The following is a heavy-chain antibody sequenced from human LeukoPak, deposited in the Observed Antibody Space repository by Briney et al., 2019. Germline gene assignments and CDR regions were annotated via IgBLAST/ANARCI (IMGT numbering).Heavy chain of an antibody. J-gene: IGHJ4*02. V-gene: IGHV3-7*01. CDR2: IKQDGSEK. D-gene: IGHD4-17*01. CDR1: GFTFSSYW. CDR3: KVNDYGDSDY. Sequence: GGFLRLSCAASGFTFSSYWMSWVRQAPGKGLEWVANIKQDGSEKYYVDSVKGRFTISRDNAKNSLYLQMNSLRAEDTAVYYCKVNDYGDSDYWGQGTLVTVSS.